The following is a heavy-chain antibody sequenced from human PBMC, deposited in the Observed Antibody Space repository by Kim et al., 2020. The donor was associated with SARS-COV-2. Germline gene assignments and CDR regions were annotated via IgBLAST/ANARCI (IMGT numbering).Heavy chain of an antibody. J-gene: IGHJ5*02. CDR3: AGTPYCGGDCYSGWFDP. Sequence: GESLKISCKGSGYSFTSYWIGWVRQMPGKGLEWMGIIYPGDSDTRYSPSFQGQVTISADKSISTAYLQWSSLKASDTAMYYCAGTPYCGGDCYSGWFDPWGQGTLVTVSS. D-gene: IGHD2-21*02. CDR1: GYSFTSYW. CDR2: IYPGDSDT. V-gene: IGHV5-51*01.